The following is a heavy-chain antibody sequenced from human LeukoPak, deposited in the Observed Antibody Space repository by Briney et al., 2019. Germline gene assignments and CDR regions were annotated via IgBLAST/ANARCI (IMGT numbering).Heavy chain of an antibody. Sequence: ASVKVSCKVSGYTLTELSMHWVRQAPGKGLEWMGGFDPEDGETIYAQKFQGRVTMTEDTSTDTAYMELSSLRSEDTAVYYCATPAAPYYYDSSGYYPLVVWGQGTLVTXXS. J-gene: IGHJ4*02. CDR1: GYTLTELS. CDR2: FDPEDGET. CDR3: ATPAAPYYYDSSGYYPLVV. D-gene: IGHD3-22*01. V-gene: IGHV1-24*01.